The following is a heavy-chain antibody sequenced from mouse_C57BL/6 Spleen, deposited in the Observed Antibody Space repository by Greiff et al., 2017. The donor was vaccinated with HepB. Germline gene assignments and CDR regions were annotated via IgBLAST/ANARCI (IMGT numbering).Heavy chain of an antibody. CDR2: IYPRSGNT. V-gene: IGHV1-81*01. CDR3: TRWSLYYYGSSSHFDY. D-gene: IGHD1-1*01. Sequence: QVQLQQSGAELARPGASVKLSCKASGYTFTSYGISWVKQRTGQGLEWIGEIYPRSGNTYYNEKFKGKATLTADKSSSTAYMELRSLTSEDSAVYFCTRWSLYYYGSSSHFDYWGQGTTLTVSS. J-gene: IGHJ2*01. CDR1: GYTFTSYG.